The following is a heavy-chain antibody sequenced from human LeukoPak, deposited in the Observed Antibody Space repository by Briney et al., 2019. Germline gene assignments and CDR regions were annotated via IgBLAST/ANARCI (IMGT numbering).Heavy chain of an antibody. V-gene: IGHV4-59*01. J-gene: IGHJ4*02. CDR1: GGSISSYY. CDR2: IYYSGST. CDR3: GGLQVAAGTIDY. D-gene: IGHD6-13*01. Sequence: SETLSLTSTVSGGSISSYYWSWIRQPPGKGLEWIGYIYYSGSTNYKPSLKSRVTISVDTSKNQFSLKLSSVTAADTAVYYCGGLQVAAGTIDYWGQGTLVTVSS.